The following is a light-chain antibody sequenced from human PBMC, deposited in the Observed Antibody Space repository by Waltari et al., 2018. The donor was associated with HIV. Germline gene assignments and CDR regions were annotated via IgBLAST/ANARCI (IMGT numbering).Light chain of an antibody. J-gene: IGKJ1*01. CDR3: QQYYTFPRT. V-gene: IGKV1D-16*01. Sequence: DIQITQSPPSLSASVGQRVTITCRASQTVRSSLAWYQQRPGKAPKSLAYGASKLQTEVPSRFSASGSGTNFSLTISSLKPEDFATYICQQYYTFPRTFGRGTRVDMK. CDR2: GAS. CDR1: QTVRSS.